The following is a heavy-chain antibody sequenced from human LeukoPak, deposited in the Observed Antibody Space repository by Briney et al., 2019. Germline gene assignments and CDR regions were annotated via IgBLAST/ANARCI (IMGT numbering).Heavy chain of an antibody. J-gene: IGHJ4*02. D-gene: IGHD2-2*01. CDR1: GGSISSYY. Sequence: ASETLSLNCTVSGGSISSYYWSWLRQPPGKGLEWIGYIYYSGSTNYNPSLKRRVTISVDPSKNQFSLKLGSVTAADTAVYYCARERVDYQLLSKRGVYYFDYWGQGTVVTVSS. CDR3: ARERVDYQLLSKRGVYYFDY. V-gene: IGHV4-59*01. CDR2: IYYSGST.